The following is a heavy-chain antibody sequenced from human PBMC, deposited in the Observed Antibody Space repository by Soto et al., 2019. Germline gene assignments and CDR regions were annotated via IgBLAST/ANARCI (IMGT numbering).Heavy chain of an antibody. CDR3: AKDYYDSSGYYYRYGMDV. Sequence: WGSLRLSCAASGFTFISYGIHCFRQSPFKWLEWVAVISYDGSNKYYADSVKGRFTISRDNSKNTLYLQMNSLRAEDTAVYYCAKDYYDSSGYYYRYGMDVWGQGTTVTVSS. D-gene: IGHD3-22*01. J-gene: IGHJ6*02. CDR1: GFTFISYG. V-gene: IGHV3-30*18. CDR2: ISYDGSNK.